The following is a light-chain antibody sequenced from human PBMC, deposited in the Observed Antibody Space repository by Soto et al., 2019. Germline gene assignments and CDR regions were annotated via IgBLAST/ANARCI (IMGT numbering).Light chain of an antibody. V-gene: IGKV3-20*01. CDR3: QQYSSAPWT. CDR2: GAS. CDR1: QSVTSSY. J-gene: IGKJ1*01. Sequence: EIVLTQSPGTLSLSPGERATLSCRASQSVTSSYLAWYQLKPGQAPRLVIYGASSRATGIPDRFSGSGSGTDFTLTISRLEPEEVEMYSCQQYSSAPWTFGQGTKVEIK.